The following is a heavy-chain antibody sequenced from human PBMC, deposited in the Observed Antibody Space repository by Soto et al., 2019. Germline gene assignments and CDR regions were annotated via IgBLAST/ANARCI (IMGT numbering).Heavy chain of an antibody. J-gene: IGHJ4*02. CDR3: ARARLSSSSKYYFDY. CDR2: INHSGST. Sequence: SETLSLTCAVYGGSFSGYYWSWIRQPPGKGLEWIGEINHSGSTNYNPSLKSRVTISVDTSKNQFSLKLSSVTAADTAVYYCARARLSSSSKYYFDYGGQGTLVTVPS. D-gene: IGHD6-6*01. V-gene: IGHV4-34*01. CDR1: GGSFSGYY.